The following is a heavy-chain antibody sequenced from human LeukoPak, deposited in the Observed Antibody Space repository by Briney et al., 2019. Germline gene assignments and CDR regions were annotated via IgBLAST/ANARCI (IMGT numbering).Heavy chain of an antibody. D-gene: IGHD2-2*01. CDR2: IYSGGST. CDR3: ASGPIVVVPAAMPAYFDY. V-gene: IGHV3-53*01. J-gene: IGHJ4*02. Sequence: GGSLRLSCAASGFTVSSNYMSWVRQAPGKGLEWVSVIYSGGSTYYADSVKGRFTISRDNSKNTLYLQMNSLRAEDTAVYYCASGPIVVVPAAMPAYFDYWGQGTLVTVSS. CDR1: GFTVSSNY.